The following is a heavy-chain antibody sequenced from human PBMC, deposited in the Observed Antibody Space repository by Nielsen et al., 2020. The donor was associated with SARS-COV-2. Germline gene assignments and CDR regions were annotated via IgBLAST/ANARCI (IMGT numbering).Heavy chain of an antibody. V-gene: IGHV3-48*01. D-gene: IGHD3-3*01. CDR1: GFTFSSYG. J-gene: IGHJ4*02. CDR2: ISSSSSTI. Sequence: GESLKISCAASGFTFSSYGMNWVRQAPGKGLEWVSYISSSSSTIYYADSVKGRFTISRDNSKNTLYLQMNSLRTEDTAVFYCVKGADITIFGDFDYWGQGTLVTVSP. CDR3: VKGADITIFGDFDY.